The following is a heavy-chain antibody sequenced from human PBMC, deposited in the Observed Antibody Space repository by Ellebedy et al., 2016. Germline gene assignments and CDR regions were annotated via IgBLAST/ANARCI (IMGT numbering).Heavy chain of an antibody. J-gene: IGHJ4*02. CDR2: IYSHSGTT. D-gene: IGHD3-9*01. CDR1: GFTFSSEA. Sequence: GESLKISCATSGFTFSSEAMNWVRQAPGKGLEWISVIYSHSGTTFYAVSVKGRFTISRDNSKSMVFLQMNNLRAEDTAFYFCAKGRTALTLTGYQPIHYFDSWGQGALVTVSS. CDR3: AKGRTALTLTGYQPIHYFDS. V-gene: IGHV3-23*01.